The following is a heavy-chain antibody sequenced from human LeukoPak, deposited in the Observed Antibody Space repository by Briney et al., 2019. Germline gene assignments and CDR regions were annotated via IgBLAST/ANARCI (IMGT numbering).Heavy chain of an antibody. CDR1: GGTFSSYA. Sequence: AASVKVSCKASGGTFSSYAINWVRQATGQGLEWMGWMNPNSGNTGYAQKFQGRVTMTRNTSISTAYMELSSLRSEDTAVYYCARRGSGWSGADHFDYWGQGTLVTVSS. CDR2: MNPNSGNT. J-gene: IGHJ4*02. CDR3: ARRGSGWSGADHFDY. D-gene: IGHD6-19*01. V-gene: IGHV1-8*02.